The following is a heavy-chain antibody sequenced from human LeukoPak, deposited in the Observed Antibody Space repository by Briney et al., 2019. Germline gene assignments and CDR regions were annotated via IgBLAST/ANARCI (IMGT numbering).Heavy chain of an antibody. CDR1: GFTFSNHP. D-gene: IGHD1-1*01. Sequence: GGSLRLSCAVSGFTFSNHPMTWVRQAPGKGLEWVAGVSGNGLSKYYADSMKGRFTVSRDNAKNTVYLQMNILRADDTAVYYCAKGNGDFLDYWGQGTLVTVSS. CDR2: VSGNGLSK. CDR3: AKGNGDFLDY. V-gene: IGHV3-23*01. J-gene: IGHJ4*02.